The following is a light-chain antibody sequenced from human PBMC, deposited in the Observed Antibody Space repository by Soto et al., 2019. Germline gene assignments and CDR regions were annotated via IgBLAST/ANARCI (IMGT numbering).Light chain of an antibody. CDR2: GAS. CDR1: QSVSSNY. Sequence: EIVLTQSPGTLSLSPGERATLSCRASQSVSSNYFAWYQQKPGQAPRLLIYGASSRATGIPDRFSGSGSGTDFTLIISRLEPEDFAVYYCQQYGSSLSITFGQGTRLEIK. CDR3: QQYGSSLSIT. V-gene: IGKV3-20*01. J-gene: IGKJ5*01.